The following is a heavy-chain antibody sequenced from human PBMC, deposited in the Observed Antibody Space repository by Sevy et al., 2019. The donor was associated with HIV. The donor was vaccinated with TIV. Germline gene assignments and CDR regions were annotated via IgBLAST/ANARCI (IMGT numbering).Heavy chain of an antibody. D-gene: IGHD1-7*01. CDR2: ISGSGGST. J-gene: IGHJ4*02. Sequence: GGSLRLSCAASGFTFSSYAMSWVRQAPGKGLEWVSAISGSGGSTYYADSVKGRFTISRDNSKNTLYLQMNSLRAEDTAVYFCARDDGNYYFHYWGQGTLVTVSS. CDR3: ARDDGNYYFHY. V-gene: IGHV3-23*01. CDR1: GFTFSSYA.